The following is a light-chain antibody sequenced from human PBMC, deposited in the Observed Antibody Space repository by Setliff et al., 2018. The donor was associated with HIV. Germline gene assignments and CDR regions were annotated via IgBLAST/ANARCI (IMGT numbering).Light chain of an antibody. CDR2: DVT. CDR3: SSFRTSRKFV. CDR1: SSDVGLYNF. Sequence: QSALAQPASVSGSPGQSITISCTGTSSDVGLYNFVSWHQQHPGKVPKLIIYDVTNRPSGISHRFSGAKSGNTASLTISGLQADDEADYYCSSFRTSRKFVFGTGTKVTVL. V-gene: IGLV2-14*01. J-gene: IGLJ1*01.